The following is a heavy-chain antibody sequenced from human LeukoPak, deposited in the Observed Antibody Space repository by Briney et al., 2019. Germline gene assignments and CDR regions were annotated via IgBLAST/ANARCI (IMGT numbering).Heavy chain of an antibody. V-gene: IGHV3-30*01. J-gene: IGHJ5*02. CDR2: LSYDGSEK. CDR3: ARDRDGSGSYFTYWFDP. D-gene: IGHD3-10*01. Sequence: GGSLRLSCVVSGFTLSTYGRFAMHWLCQAPGKGLEWVAVLSYDGSEKKYADSVKGRFTISRDNSKNIVYLEMNSLRVEDTAVYSCARDRDGSGSYFTYWFDPWGQGTLVTVSS. CDR1: GFTLSTYGRFA.